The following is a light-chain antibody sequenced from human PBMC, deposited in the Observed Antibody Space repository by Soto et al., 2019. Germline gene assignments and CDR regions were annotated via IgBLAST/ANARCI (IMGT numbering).Light chain of an antibody. J-gene: IGKJ1*01. CDR1: RNSATF. CDR3: QQSLSIPPT. V-gene: IGKV1-39*01. Sequence: DIQMTQSPSSLSASVGDRVTIFCRASRNSATFLNWYQQKPGKAPKLLIFAASSLHSGVPSRFSGSGSGTDFTFTISSLQPEAVETYYCQQSLSIPPTFGQGTKVDIK. CDR2: AAS.